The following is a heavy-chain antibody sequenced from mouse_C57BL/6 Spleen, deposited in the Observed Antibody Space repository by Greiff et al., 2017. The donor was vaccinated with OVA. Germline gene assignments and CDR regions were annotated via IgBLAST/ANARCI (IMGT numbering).Heavy chain of an antibody. CDR1: GYTFTDYY. J-gene: IGHJ3*01. Sequence: EVQLQQSGPELVKPGASVKLSCKASGYTFTDYYMNWVKQSHGQSLEWIGDINPNNGGTSYNQKFKGKATLTVDKSSSTAYMELRSLTSEDSAVYDCARGAYYGNLFAYWGKGTLVTVSA. D-gene: IGHD2-1*01. CDR3: ARGAYYGNLFAY. V-gene: IGHV1-26*01. CDR2: INPNNGGT.